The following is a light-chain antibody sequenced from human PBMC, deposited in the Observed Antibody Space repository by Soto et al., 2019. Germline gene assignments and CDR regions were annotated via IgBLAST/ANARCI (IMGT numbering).Light chain of an antibody. CDR3: SSSAARNNFYFV. V-gene: IGLV2-8*01. CDR1: SSDVGGYNY. J-gene: IGLJ3*02. Sequence: QSALTQPPSASGSPGQSVTISCTGTSSDVGGYNYVSWYQQYPGRAPKLMIYEVTKRPSGVPDRFSGSKSGNTASLTVSGLQADDEADYYCSSSAARNNFYFVFGGGTKLTVL. CDR2: EVT.